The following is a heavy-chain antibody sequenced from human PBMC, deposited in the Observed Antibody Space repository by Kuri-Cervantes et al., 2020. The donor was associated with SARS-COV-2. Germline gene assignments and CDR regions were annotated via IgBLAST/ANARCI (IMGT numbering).Heavy chain of an antibody. Sequence: ASVKVSCKASGYTFTSYAMHWVRQAPGQRLEWMGWINAGNGDTKYSQKFQGRVTITRDTSASTAYMELSSLRSEDTAVYYCARSNDSSGYYHWDYWGQGTPVTVSS. D-gene: IGHD3-22*01. J-gene: IGHJ4*02. CDR2: INAGNGDT. V-gene: IGHV1-3*01. CDR1: GYTFTSYA. CDR3: ARSNDSSGYYHWDY.